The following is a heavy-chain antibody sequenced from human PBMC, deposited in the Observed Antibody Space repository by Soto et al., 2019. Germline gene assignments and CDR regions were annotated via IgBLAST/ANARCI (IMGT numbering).Heavy chain of an antibody. CDR1: GYPFSTYG. D-gene: IGHD1-1*01. CDR3: ARDGRKELWVEGLNAMDV. CDR2: ISGYNGQT. J-gene: IGHJ6*02. Sequence: QGQLVQSAPEVRKPGASVKVSSKASGYPFSTYGISGVRQAPGQGLEWMGWISGYNGQTNYAQKFRGRVTFTTDTSATTAYMELRSLRSADTATYVCARDGRKELWVEGLNAMDVWGQGTTVTVSS. V-gene: IGHV1-18*01.